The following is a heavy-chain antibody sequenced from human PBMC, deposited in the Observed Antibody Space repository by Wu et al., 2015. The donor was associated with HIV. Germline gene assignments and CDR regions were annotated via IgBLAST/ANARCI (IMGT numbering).Heavy chain of an antibody. CDR2: IIPIFGTA. D-gene: IGHD3-22*01. Sequence: QVQLVQSGAEVKKPGSSVKVSCKASGGTFSSYAISWVRQAPGQGLEWMGRIIPIFGTANYAQKFQGRVTITTDESTSTAYMELSSLRSEDTAVYYCASSGPITSDPYYYDSSGYYSRYFDYWGQGTLVTVSS. V-gene: IGHV1-69*05. CDR1: GGTFSSYA. J-gene: IGHJ4*02. CDR3: ASSGPITSDPYYYDSSGYYSRYFDY.